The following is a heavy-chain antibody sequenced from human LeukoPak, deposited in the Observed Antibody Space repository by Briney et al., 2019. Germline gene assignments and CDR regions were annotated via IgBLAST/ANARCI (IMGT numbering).Heavy chain of an antibody. CDR2: IYYSGST. J-gene: IGHJ4*02. D-gene: IGHD6-19*01. CDR3: ARRTSSGWYLFDY. V-gene: IGHV4-59*08. Sequence: SETLSLTCTVSGGSISSYYWSWIRQPPGKGLEWIGYIYYSGSTNYNPSLKSRVTISVDTSNNQFSLKLSSVTAADTAVYYCARRTSSGWYLFDYWGQGTLVTVSS. CDR1: GGSISSYY.